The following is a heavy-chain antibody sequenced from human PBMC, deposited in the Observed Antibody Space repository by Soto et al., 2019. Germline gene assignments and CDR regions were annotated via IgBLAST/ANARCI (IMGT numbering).Heavy chain of an antibody. Sequence: GRSLRLSSAASGLTFSIHATSWVRQVAGKGLEWVSAISGSGGSTYYADSVKGRFTISRDNSKNTLYLQMNSLRAEDTAVYYCASRCPTSPGWFDPWGQGTLVTVSS. J-gene: IGHJ5*02. CDR3: ASRCPTSPGWFDP. CDR2: ISGSGGST. CDR1: GLTFSIHA. D-gene: IGHD6-6*01. V-gene: IGHV3-23*01.